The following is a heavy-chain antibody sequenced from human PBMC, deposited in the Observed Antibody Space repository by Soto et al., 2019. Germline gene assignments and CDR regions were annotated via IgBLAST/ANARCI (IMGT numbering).Heavy chain of an antibody. CDR1: GYTFTSYG. J-gene: IGHJ6*02. V-gene: IGHV1-18*01. CDR3: ALDPSGYDFWNGYRVYGMDV. Sequence: QVQLVQSGAEVKKPGASVKVSCKASGYTFTSYGISWVRQAPGQGLEWMGWISAYNGNTNYAQKLQGRVTMTTDTTTSTAYMGVRSLRSDERAVYYCALDPSGYDFWNGYRVYGMDVWGQGTTVTVS. CDR2: ISAYNGNT. D-gene: IGHD3-3*01.